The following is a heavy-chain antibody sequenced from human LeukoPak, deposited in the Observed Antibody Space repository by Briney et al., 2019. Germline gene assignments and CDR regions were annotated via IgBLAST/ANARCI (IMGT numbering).Heavy chain of an antibody. D-gene: IGHD6-13*01. CDR1: GFTFSSYA. J-gene: IGHJ4*02. CDR2: ISYDGSNK. V-gene: IGHV3-30-3*01. Sequence: GGSLRLSCAASGFTFSSYAMHWVRQAPGKGLQWVAVISYDGSNKYYADSVKGRFTISRDNSKNTLYLQMNSLRAEDTAVYYCARAPIAAARGYYFDYWGQGTLVTVSS. CDR3: ARAPIAAARGYYFDY.